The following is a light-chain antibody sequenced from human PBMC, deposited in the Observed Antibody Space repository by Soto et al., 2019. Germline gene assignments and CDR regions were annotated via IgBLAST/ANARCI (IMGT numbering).Light chain of an antibody. CDR2: DAS. CDR1: QGMSTY. V-gene: IGKV1-39*01. Sequence: DIQMTQSPSSLSASVGDRVTITCRASQGMSTYLVWYQQRQGRAPKLIIYDASSLLSGVPSRFSGSGYGTDFTLTISSLQPEDFATYYCQQSYRTPYTFGQGTKLETK. J-gene: IGKJ2*01. CDR3: QQSYRTPYT.